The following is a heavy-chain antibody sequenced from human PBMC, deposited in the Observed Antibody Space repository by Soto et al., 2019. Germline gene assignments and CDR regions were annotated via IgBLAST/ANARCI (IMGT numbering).Heavy chain of an antibody. Sequence: SETLSLTCTVSGGSISSYHWSWVRQPPGKGLEWIGYSNYRGNTNYNPSLKSRVTMSLDTSKNQFSLKLSSVTAADTAVYYCARGTQYSSTWNYWGQGTLVTVSS. V-gene: IGHV4-59*08. CDR1: GGSISSYH. CDR2: SNYRGNT. J-gene: IGHJ4*02. D-gene: IGHD6-13*01. CDR3: ARGTQYSSTWNY.